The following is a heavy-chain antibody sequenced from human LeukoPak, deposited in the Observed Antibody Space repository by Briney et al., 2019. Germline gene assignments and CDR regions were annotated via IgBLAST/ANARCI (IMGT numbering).Heavy chain of an antibody. D-gene: IGHD6-13*01. CDR2: VNPRSGSA. CDR1: GYTFSTYY. CDR3: ARAPRNSSTMLDF. J-gene: IGHJ4*02. V-gene: IGHV1-46*01. Sequence: ASVKVSCKPSGYTFSTYYMHWVRQAPGQGLEWMGIVNPRSGSASYAQKFQGRLTMARDTSTSAVYMELSSLRSEDTAVYHCARAPRNSSTMLDFWGQGTLVTISS.